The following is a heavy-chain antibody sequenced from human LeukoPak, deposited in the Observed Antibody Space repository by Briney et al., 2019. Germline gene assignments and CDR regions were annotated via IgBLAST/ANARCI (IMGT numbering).Heavy chain of an antibody. CDR1: GGSISSYY. CDR3: TRGGYCSSTSCFDMDV. J-gene: IGHJ6*03. CDR2: IYTSGST. D-gene: IGHD2-2*01. V-gene: IGHV4-4*08. Sequence: SETLSLTCTVSGGSISSYYWSWIRQPPGKGLEWIGRIYTSGSTNYNPSLKSRVTISVDTSKNQFSLKLSSVTAADTAVYYCTRGGYCSSTSCFDMDVWGKGTTVTVSS.